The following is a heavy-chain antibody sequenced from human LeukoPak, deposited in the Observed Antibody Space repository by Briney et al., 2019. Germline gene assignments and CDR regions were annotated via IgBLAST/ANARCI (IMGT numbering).Heavy chain of an antibody. J-gene: IGHJ4*02. Sequence: SETLSLTCAVYGGSFSSYYWGWIRQPPGKGLEWIGSIYYSGSTYYNPSLKSRVTISVDTSKNQFSLKLSSVTAADTAVYYCARGPFDFYHYFDYWGQGTLVTVSS. D-gene: IGHD2/OR15-2a*01. CDR2: IYYSGST. V-gene: IGHV4-39*07. CDR1: GGSFSSYY. CDR3: ARGPFDFYHYFDY.